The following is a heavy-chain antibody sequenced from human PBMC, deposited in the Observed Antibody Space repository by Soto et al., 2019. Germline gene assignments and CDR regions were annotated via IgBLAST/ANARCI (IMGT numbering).Heavy chain of an antibody. CDR3: ARGGSASGIAAAGSKDY. D-gene: IGHD6-13*01. CDR2: INPNSGGT. V-gene: IGHV1-2*04. J-gene: IGHJ4*02. Sequence: QVQLVQSGAEVKKPGASVKVSCKASGYTFTGYYMHWVRQAPGQGLEWMGWINPNSGGTNYAQKFQGWVTMTRDTSISTAYVELSRLRSDDTAVYYCARGGSASGIAAAGSKDYWGQGTLVTVSS. CDR1: GYTFTGYY.